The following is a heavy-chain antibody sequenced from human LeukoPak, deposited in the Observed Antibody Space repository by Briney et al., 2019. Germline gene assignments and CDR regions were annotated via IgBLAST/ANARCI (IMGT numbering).Heavy chain of an antibody. CDR3: GREGGGYSYSQLDY. Sequence: PSETLSLTCIVSGGSINNYYWSWIRQSAGKGLEWIGRIYSSGSTNYNPSLKSRVTMSVDTSQNHFSLKLSSVTAADTAVYYCGREGGGYSYSQLDYWGQGALGTVSS. D-gene: IGHD5-18*01. V-gene: IGHV4-4*07. CDR2: IYSSGST. J-gene: IGHJ4*02. CDR1: GGSINNYY.